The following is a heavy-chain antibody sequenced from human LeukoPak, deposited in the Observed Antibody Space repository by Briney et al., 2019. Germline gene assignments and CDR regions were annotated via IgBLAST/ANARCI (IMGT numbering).Heavy chain of an antibody. Sequence: ASVKVSCKASGYTFTGYYMHWVRQAPGQGLEWMGWINPNSGGTNYAQKFQGRVTMTRDTSISTAYMELSRLRSDDTAVYYCARDRGEAAAGTTDYWGQGTLVTVSS. CDR2: INPNSGGT. CDR3: ARDRGEAAAGTTDY. V-gene: IGHV1-2*02. CDR1: GYTFTGYY. D-gene: IGHD6-13*01. J-gene: IGHJ4*02.